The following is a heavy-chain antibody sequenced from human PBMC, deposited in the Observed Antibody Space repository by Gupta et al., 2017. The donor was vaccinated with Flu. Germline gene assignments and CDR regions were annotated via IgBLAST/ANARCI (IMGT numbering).Heavy chain of an antibody. CDR3: ATQVTGTRMAFGNWYFEP. D-gene: IGHD1-7*01. CDR2: ISGSGGST. CDR1: GVTFSSYA. V-gene: IGHV3-23*01. Sequence: EVPLLESGGGLVQPGGSLRLSCAASGVTFSSYAMSWVRQAPGKGLEWVSAISGSGGSTYYADSVKGRFTISRDNSKNTLYLQMNSLRAEETAVYYCATQVTGTRMAFGNWYFEPWGRGTRVTVCS. J-gene: IGHJ2*01.